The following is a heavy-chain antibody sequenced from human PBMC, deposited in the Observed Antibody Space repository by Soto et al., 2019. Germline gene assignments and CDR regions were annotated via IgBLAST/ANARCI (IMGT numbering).Heavy chain of an antibody. J-gene: IGHJ6*02. CDR2: IPQDGVDG. CDR3: ARDHLILPAHDFFYGSDV. Sequence: GGSLRLSCEVSGFIFSMYSMSWVRQTPGKGLEWVAKIPQDGVDGHYADAVKGRFTISRDNGKNSLYLQMNNLRAEDTAVYYCARDHLILPAHDFFYGSDVWGRGATVTVS. CDR1: GFIFSMYS. V-gene: IGHV3-7*03. D-gene: IGHD2-21*02.